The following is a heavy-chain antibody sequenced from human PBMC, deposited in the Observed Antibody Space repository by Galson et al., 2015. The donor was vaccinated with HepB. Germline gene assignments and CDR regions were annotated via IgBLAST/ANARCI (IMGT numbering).Heavy chain of an antibody. V-gene: IGHV1-2*02. D-gene: IGHD3-3*01. CDR2: INPDSGGT. Sequence: SVKVSCKASGYTFTDYYMHWVRQAPGQGLEWMGWINPDSGGTNYAQKFQGRVTMTRDTSIRTAYMELSRLRSDDTAVYYCARVLRFLAYNWLDPWGQGTLVTVSS. J-gene: IGHJ5*02. CDR1: GYTFTDYY. CDR3: ARVLRFLAYNWLDP.